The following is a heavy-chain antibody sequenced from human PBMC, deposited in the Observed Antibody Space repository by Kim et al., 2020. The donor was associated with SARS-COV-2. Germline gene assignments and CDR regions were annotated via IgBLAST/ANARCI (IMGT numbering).Heavy chain of an antibody. D-gene: IGHD3-3*01. CDR3: ASDFWSGYYTHNWFDP. V-gene: IGHV5-10-1*01. J-gene: IGHJ5*02. CDR1: GYSFTSYW. CDR2: IDPSDSYT. Sequence: GESLKISCKGSGYSFTSYWISWVRQMPGKGLEWMGRIDPSDSYTNYSPSFQGHVTISADKSISTAYLQWSSLKASDTAMYYCASDFWSGYYTHNWFDPWGQGTLVTVSS.